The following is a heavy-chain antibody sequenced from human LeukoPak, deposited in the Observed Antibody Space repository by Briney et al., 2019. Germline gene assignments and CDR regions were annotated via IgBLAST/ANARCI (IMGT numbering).Heavy chain of an antibody. CDR3: ARTKLERPEDAFDI. J-gene: IGHJ3*02. V-gene: IGHV3-21*01. D-gene: IGHD1-1*01. Sequence: PGGSLRLSCAASGFTFSSYGMNWVRQAPGKGLEWVSSISSSSSYIYYADSVKGRFTISRDNAKNSLYLQMNSLRAEDTAVYYCARTKLERPEDAFDIWGQGTMVTVSS. CDR1: GFTFSSYG. CDR2: ISSSSSYI.